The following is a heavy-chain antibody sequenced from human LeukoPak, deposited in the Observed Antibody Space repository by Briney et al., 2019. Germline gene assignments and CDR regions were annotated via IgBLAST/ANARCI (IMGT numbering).Heavy chain of an antibody. V-gene: IGHV3-33*01. Sequence: GRSLRLSCAASGFTFSSYGMHWVRQAPGKGLEWAAVIWYDGSNKYYADSVKGRFTISRDNSKNTLYLQMNSLRAEDTAVYYCARGTRYDSSGYYSQDLDYWGQGTQVTVSS. D-gene: IGHD3-22*01. CDR1: GFTFSSYG. CDR3: ARGTRYDSSGYYSQDLDY. J-gene: IGHJ4*02. CDR2: IWYDGSNK.